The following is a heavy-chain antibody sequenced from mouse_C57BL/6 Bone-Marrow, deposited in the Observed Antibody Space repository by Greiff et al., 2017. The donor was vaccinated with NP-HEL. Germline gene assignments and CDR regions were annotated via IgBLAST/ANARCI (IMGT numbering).Heavy chain of an antibody. CDR3: ARGGNYYYGSSYVWYFDV. CDR1: GYTFTSYW. V-gene: IGHV1-55*01. J-gene: IGHJ1*03. Sequence: QVQLQQPGAELVKPGASVKMSCKASGYTFTSYWITWVKQRPGQGLEWIGDIYPGSGSTNYNEKFKSKATLTVDTSSSTAYMQLSSLTSDDSAVYYCARGGNYYYGSSYVWYFDVWGTGTTVTVSS. D-gene: IGHD1-1*01. CDR2: IYPGSGST.